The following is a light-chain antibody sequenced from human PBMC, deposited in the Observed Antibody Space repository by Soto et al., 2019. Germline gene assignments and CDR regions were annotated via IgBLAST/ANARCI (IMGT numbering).Light chain of an antibody. CDR1: QSINSW. V-gene: IGKV1-5*03. Sequence: DIQMTQSPSTLSASVGDRVTITCRASQSINSWLAWYQQKPGKAPKLLIYEASSLGTGVPSRFRGRGSGTEFNLTISRLQPDDVATYYCPKYNGYSATFGQGTKVEIK. CDR2: EAS. J-gene: IGKJ1*01. CDR3: PKYNGYSAT.